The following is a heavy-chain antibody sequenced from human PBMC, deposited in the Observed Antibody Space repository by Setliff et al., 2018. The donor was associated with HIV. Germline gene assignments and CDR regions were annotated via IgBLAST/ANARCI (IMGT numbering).Heavy chain of an antibody. CDR1: GGSLSDYY. Sequence: SETLSLTCGVYGGSLSDYYWNWIRQPPGKGLEWIAEINHSGSTNYNPSLKSRATISVDTSQNQLSLKLSSVTAADTAMYYCARYDGYKVSFDNWGPGTLVTVLL. V-gene: IGHV4-34*01. J-gene: IGHJ4*02. CDR3: ARYDGYKVSFDN. D-gene: IGHD5-18*01. CDR2: INHSGST.